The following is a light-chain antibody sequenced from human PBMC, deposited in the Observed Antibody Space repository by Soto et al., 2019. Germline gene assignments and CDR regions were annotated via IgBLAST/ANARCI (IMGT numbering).Light chain of an antibody. CDR2: EGS. J-gene: IGLJ1*01. V-gene: IGLV2-23*01. CDR3: CSYAGSSKGV. Sequence: SALAQPASVYGSPGQSVTISCTGTSSDVGSYNLVSWYQQHPGKAPKLMIYEGSKRPSGVSNRFSGSKSGNTASLTISGLQAEEEADYYCCSYAGSSKGVFGTGTKVTVL. CDR1: SSDVGSYNL.